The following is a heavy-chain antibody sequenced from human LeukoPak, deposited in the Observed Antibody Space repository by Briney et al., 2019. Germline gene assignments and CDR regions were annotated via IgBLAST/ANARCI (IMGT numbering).Heavy chain of an antibody. CDR1: GFTFSSYG. J-gene: IGHJ4*02. V-gene: IGHV3-33*01. D-gene: IGHD5-24*01. CDR2: IWYDGSNK. CDR3: AREMATYLDY. Sequence: GRSLRLSCAASGFTFSSYGMHWVRQAPGKGLEWVAVIWYDGSNKYYADSVKGRFTISRDNSKDTLYLQMNSLRAEDTAVYYCAREMATYLDYWGQGTLVTVSS.